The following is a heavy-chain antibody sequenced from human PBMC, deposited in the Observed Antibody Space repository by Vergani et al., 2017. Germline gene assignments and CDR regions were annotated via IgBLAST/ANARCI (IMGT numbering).Heavy chain of an antibody. CDR2: ISGKGDNT. CDR1: GFTFSSYA. CDR3: VKEKIDLGSYFFDS. D-gene: IGHD2/OR15-2a*01. J-gene: IGHJ4*01. V-gene: IGHV3-23*01. Sequence: EVQLLESGGGLVQPGGSLRLSCAASGFTFSSYAMSWVRQAPGKGLEWVSAISGKGDNTYYTDSVKGRFTISRDNSKNTLYLQMDSLRAEDTAIYYCVKEKIDLGSYFFDSWGHGILVTVSS.